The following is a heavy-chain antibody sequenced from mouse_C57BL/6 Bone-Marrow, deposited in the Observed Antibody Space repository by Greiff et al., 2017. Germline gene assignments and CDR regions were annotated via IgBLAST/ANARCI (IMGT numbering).Heavy chain of an antibody. CDR1: GFTFSSYA. Sequence: EVKLEESGGGLVKPGGSLKLSCAASGFTFSSYAMSWVRQTPEKRLEWVATISDGGSYTYYPDNVKGRFTISRDNAKNNLYLQMSHLKSEDTAMYYCARGTLLPPMDYWGQGTSVTVSS. V-gene: IGHV5-4*03. J-gene: IGHJ4*01. CDR2: ISDGGSYT. CDR3: ARGTLLPPMDY. D-gene: IGHD1-1*01.